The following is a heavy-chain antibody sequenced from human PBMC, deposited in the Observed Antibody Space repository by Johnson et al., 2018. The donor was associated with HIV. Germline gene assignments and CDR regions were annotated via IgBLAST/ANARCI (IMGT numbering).Heavy chain of an antibody. J-gene: IGHJ3*02. V-gene: IGHV3-30*02. CDR3: AKDPYYETSAYYDDAFDI. Sequence: QVQLVESGGGVVQPGGSPRLSCAASGFTLSIYGMHWVRQAPGKGLEWVTFIRYDGSNKYYAVSVKGRFTLLRDNSKNTLYLQMNSLRGEDTAVYYCAKDPYYETSAYYDDAFDIWGQGTMVTVSS. CDR2: IRYDGSNK. D-gene: IGHD3-22*01. CDR1: GFTLSIYG.